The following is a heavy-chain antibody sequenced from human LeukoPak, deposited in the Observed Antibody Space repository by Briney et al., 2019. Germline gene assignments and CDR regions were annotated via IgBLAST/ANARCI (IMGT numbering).Heavy chain of an antibody. Sequence: SETLSLTCTVSGYSISSGYYWGWIRQPPGKGLGWIGSIYHSGSTYYNPSLKSRVTISIDTSKNQFSLNLRSVTAADTALYYCARIPGAGYSNGWYRFDPWGQGTLVTVSS. CDR2: IYHSGST. V-gene: IGHV4-38-2*02. CDR3: ARIPGAGYSNGWYRFDP. J-gene: IGHJ5*02. CDR1: GYSISSGYY. D-gene: IGHD6-19*01.